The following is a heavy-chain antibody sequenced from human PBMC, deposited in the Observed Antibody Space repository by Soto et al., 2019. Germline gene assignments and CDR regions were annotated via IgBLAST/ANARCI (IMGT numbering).Heavy chain of an antibody. CDR1: GFTFSSYW. CDR2: IKSDGSTT. CDR3: LREEQGSFEY. V-gene: IGHV3-74*01. Sequence: PGGSLRLSCVASGFTFSSYWMHWVRQAPGKGLVWVSRIKSDGSTTNYADSAKGRFTISRDNAKSTLYLQMNSLRADDTAVYYCLREEQGSFEYWGQGTLVTVSS. J-gene: IGHJ4*02.